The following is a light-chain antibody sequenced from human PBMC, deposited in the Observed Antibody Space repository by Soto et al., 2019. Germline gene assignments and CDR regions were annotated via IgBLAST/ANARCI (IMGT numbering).Light chain of an antibody. Sequence: EIVLTQSPGTLSLSPGERATLSCRASQSVSSNYLAWYQQKPGQAPRLLIYGASSRATAIPDRFSGSGSGTDLTLTISRLEPEDFAVYYCQQYGSSLRTFGQGTKVEIK. J-gene: IGKJ1*01. V-gene: IGKV3-20*01. CDR1: QSVSSNY. CDR3: QQYGSSLRT. CDR2: GAS.